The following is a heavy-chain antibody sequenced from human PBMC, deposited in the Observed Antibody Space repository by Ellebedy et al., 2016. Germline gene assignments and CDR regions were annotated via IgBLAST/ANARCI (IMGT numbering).Heavy chain of an antibody. J-gene: IGHJ3*02. CDR1: GYTFTSYG. V-gene: IGHV1-18*01. D-gene: IGHD3-10*01. Sequence: ASVKVSCXASGYTFTSYGISWVRQAPGQGLEWMGWISAYNGNTNYAQKLQGRVTMTTDTSTSTAYMELSRLRSDDTAVYYCASTLGPSYYGSGRYSAFDIWGQGTMVTVSS. CDR3: ASTLGPSYYGSGRYSAFDI. CDR2: ISAYNGNT.